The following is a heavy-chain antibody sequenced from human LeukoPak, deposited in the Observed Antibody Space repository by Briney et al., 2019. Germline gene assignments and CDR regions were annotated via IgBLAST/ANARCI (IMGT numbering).Heavy chain of an antibody. J-gene: IGHJ4*02. D-gene: IGHD2/OR15-2a*01. CDR1: GFTFSSYP. V-gene: IGHV3-23*01. CDR2: ISGSGGNT. Sequence: GGSLRLSCAASGFTFSSYPMNWVRLAPGKGLEWVSTISGSGGNTYYADSVKGRFTISRDNSKNTLYLQMNSLRAEDTAIYYCAKERPQTTSFDYWGQGTLVTVSS. CDR3: AKERPQTTSFDY.